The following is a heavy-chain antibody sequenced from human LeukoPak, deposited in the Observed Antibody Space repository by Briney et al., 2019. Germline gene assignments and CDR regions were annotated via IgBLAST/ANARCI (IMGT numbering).Heavy chain of an antibody. V-gene: IGHV4-59*11. CDR2: ISYIGST. Sequence: SETLSLTCAVSDDSFSSHYWTWIRQPPGKGLEWIGYISYIGSTNYNPSFKSRVTISIDTSKNHFSLKLSSVTAADTAVYYCARDLVTVTKGFDIWGQGTMVSVSS. CDR3: ARDLVTVTKGFDI. J-gene: IGHJ3*02. D-gene: IGHD4-17*01. CDR1: DDSFSSHY.